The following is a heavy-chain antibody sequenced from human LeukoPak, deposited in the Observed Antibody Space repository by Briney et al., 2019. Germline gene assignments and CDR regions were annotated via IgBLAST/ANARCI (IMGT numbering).Heavy chain of an antibody. CDR3: ARGVITAYAAFDY. D-gene: IGHD2-21*02. V-gene: IGHV3-23*01. CDR1: GFTVNNDA. CDR2: ISGSGGAT. J-gene: IGHJ4*02. Sequence: PGGSLRLSCAPSGFTVNNDAMTWVRQAPGEGLEWVSGISGSGGATYYADSVKGRLTISRDNSKNTLYLQMNSLRTEDTAVYYCARGVITAYAAFDYWGQGTLVTVSS.